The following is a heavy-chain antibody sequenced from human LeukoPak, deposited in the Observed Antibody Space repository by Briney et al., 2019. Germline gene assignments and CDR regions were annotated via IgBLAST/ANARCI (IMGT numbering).Heavy chain of an antibody. CDR3: ARDLDYYDSSGYSY. CDR1: GGSISSYY. CDR2: TYYSGST. D-gene: IGHD3-22*01. Sequence: SETLSLTCTVSGGSISSYYWSWIRQPPGKGLEWIGYTYYSGSTNYNPSLKSRVTISVDTSKNQFSLKLSSVTAADTAVYYCARDLDYYDSSGYSYWGQGTLVTVSS. J-gene: IGHJ4*02. V-gene: IGHV4-59*01.